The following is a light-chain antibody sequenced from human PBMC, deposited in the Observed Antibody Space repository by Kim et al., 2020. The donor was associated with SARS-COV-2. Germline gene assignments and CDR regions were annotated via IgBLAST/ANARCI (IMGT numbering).Light chain of an antibody. CDR3: VAWDDSLSGRV. Sequence: QSVLTQPPSASETPGQRVTISCSGTSSNIGTNYVYWYQQLPGTAPKLLIYRNHQRPSGVPDRFSGSKSGTSASLAISGLRSEDEAHYYCVAWDDSLSGRVFGGGTKVTVL. CDR2: RNH. J-gene: IGLJ3*02. CDR1: SSNIGTNY. V-gene: IGLV1-47*01.